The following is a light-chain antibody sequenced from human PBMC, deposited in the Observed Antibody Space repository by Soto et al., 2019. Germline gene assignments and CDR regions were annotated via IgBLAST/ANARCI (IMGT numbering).Light chain of an antibody. CDR2: DAS. CDR3: QQYYSFPPT. CDR1: PSVSNS. J-gene: IGKJ1*01. Sequence: ESVLTQSPATLSLSPGERATLSCRASPSVSNSLAWYQHKPGQAPRLLIYDASNRATGVPTRFSGSGSGTDFTLTISCLQSEDFATYYCQQYYSFPPTFGQGTKVEIK. V-gene: IGKV3-11*01.